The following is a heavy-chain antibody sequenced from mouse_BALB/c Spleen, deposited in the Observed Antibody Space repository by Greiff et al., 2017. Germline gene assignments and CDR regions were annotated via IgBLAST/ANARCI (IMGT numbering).Heavy chain of an antibody. CDR1: GFTFSSFG. D-gene: IGHD1-2*01. CDR2: ISSGSSTI. J-gene: IGHJ4*01. V-gene: IGHV5-17*02. Sequence: EVQGVESGGGLVQPGGSRKLSCAASGFTFSSFGMHWVRQAPEKGLEWVAYISSGSSTIYYADTVKGRFTISRDNPKNTLFLQMTSLRSEDTAMYYCARSGTTAGGLYAMDYWGQGTSVTVSS. CDR3: ARSGTTAGGLYAMDY.